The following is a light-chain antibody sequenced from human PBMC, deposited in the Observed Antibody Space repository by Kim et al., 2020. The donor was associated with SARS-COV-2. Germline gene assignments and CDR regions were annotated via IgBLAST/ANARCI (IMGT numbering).Light chain of an antibody. J-gene: IGKJ4*01. V-gene: IGKV1-9*01. CDR3: QQVNSFPLT. CDR1: QGISSH. CDR2: TAS. Sequence: SASVGDRVTIPCRASQGISSHLVWYQQKPGKAPELLIYTASTLQSGVPSRFSGSGSGTDFTLTISSLQPEDFATYYCQQVNSFPLTFGGGTKLEI.